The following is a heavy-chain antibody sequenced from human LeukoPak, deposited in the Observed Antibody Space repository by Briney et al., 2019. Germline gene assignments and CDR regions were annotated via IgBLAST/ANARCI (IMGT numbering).Heavy chain of an antibody. V-gene: IGHV1-3*01. CDR1: GYTFTSYA. D-gene: IGHD2-2*01. J-gene: IGHJ4*02. CDR3: AGVQSAYCSSSSCYGGYFDY. Sequence: ASVKVSCKASGYTFTSYAMHWVRQAPGQRPEWMGWINAGNGNTKYSQKFQGRVTITRDTSASTAYMELSSLRPEDTAVYYCAGVQSAYCSSSSCYGGYFDYWGQGTLVTVSS. CDR2: INAGNGNT.